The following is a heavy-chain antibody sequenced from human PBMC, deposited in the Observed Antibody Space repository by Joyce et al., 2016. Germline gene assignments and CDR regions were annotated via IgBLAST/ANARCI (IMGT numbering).Heavy chain of an antibody. CDR3: VRGISARPGGPNWFDP. D-gene: IGHD6-6*01. V-gene: IGHV3-74*01. Sequence: EVQLVESGGGLVQPGGSLRLSCAASGFSFSGYWIHWVRQAPGKGLVWVSRINTVGSSTRFADSVKGRFTISRDNAKNTLYLQMNSLRAEDTAVYYCVRGISARPGGPNWFDPWGQGTLVTVSS. J-gene: IGHJ5*02. CDR2: INTVGSST. CDR1: GFSFSGYW.